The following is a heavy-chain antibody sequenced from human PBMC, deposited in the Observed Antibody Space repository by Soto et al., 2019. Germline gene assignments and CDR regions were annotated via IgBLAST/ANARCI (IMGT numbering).Heavy chain of an antibody. D-gene: IGHD1-20*01. J-gene: IGHJ4*02. V-gene: IGHV3-15*01. CDR3: AKVYDFITGTYYFDY. CDR2: IKSKTDGGTT. Sequence: GGSLRLSCAASGFTFSNAWMSWVRQAPGKGLEWVGRIKSKTDGGTTDYAAPVKGRFTISRDDSKNTLYLQMNSLRAEDTAVYYCAKVYDFITGTYYFDYWGQGTLVTVSS. CDR1: GFTFSNAW.